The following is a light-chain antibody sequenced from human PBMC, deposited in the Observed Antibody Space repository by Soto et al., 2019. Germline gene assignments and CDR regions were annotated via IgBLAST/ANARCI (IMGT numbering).Light chain of an antibody. V-gene: IGLV2-14*03. CDR3: SSYATSGPNVL. CDR2: EVA. Sequence: QSVLTQPASVSGSPGKSITIPGTEPNSDVGGYPYGSWYQPHTGNDTKLLIYEVAARPSGVSDRFSGSKSGNTAPLTISSRQAEDVVVYYCSSYATSGPNVLFGGGTPLTVL. CDR1: NSDVGGYPY. J-gene: IGLJ2*01.